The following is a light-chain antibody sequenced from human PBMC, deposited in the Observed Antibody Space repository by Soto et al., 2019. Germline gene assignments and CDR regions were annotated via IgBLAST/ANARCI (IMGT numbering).Light chain of an antibody. J-gene: IGLJ1*01. CDR1: NSNNGSNT. CDR3: AAWDDSLNGLYV. Sequence: QALVTQPPPASGTPGQMGTLPFFWSNSNNGSNTVNWYQQLPGTVPKLLIYSNNQRPSGVPDRFSGSKSGTSASLAISGLQSEDEADYYCAAWDDSLNGLYVFGTGTKVTVL. CDR2: SNN. V-gene: IGLV1-44*01.